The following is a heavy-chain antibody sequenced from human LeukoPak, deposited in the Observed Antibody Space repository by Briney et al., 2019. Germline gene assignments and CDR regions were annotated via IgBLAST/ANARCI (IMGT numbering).Heavy chain of an antibody. J-gene: IGHJ5*02. CDR2: IYYSGST. CDR3: ARGAGYSRWAYNWFDP. V-gene: IGHV4-31*03. CDR1: GGSINSGGHY. D-gene: IGHD6-13*01. Sequence: SETLSLTCTVSGGSINSGGHYWSWIRQHPGKGLEWIGYIYYSGSTYYNPSLKSRVTISVDTSKNQFSLKLSSVTAADTAVYYCARGAGYSRWAYNWFDPWGQGTLVTVSS.